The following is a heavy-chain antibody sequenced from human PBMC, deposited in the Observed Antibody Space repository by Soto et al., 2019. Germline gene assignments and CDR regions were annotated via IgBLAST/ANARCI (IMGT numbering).Heavy chain of an antibody. CDR1: GYTFTSYD. CDR2: MNPNSGNT. CDR3: ARWPDGYYYYGMDV. Sequence: QVQLVQSGAEVKKPGASVKVSCKASGYTFTSYDINWVRQATGQGLEWMGWMNPNSGNTGYAQKFQGRVTMTRNTSISTDSMELSSLRSEDTAVYYCARWPDGYYYYGMDVWGQGTTVTVSS. J-gene: IGHJ6*02. V-gene: IGHV1-8*01.